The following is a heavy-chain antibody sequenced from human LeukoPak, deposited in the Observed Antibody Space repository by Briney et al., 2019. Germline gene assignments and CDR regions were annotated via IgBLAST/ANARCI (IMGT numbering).Heavy chain of an antibody. CDR3: AKGGGSYWYFDL. Sequence: GGSLRLSCAASGFTFSSYAMSWVRQAPGKGLEWVSAISGYGGSTYYADSVKGRFTISRDNSKNTLSLQMNSLTVEDAAVYYCAKGGGSYWYFDLWGRGTVVTVSS. CDR1: GFTFSSYA. J-gene: IGHJ2*01. CDR2: ISGYGGST. V-gene: IGHV3-23*01.